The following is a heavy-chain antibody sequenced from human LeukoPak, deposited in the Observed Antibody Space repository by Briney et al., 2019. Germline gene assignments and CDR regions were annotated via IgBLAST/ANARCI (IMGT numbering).Heavy chain of an antibody. CDR3: ARASGSYWWFDS. Sequence: AASVKVSCKASGYTFTGYYLHWVRQAPGQGLEWMGCVNPNSGDTNYAQKFQGSVTMTRDTSISTVYMELSRLRSDDTAVYYCARASGSYWWFDSWGQGTLGTVSS. D-gene: IGHD1-26*01. V-gene: IGHV1-2*02. CDR1: GYTFTGYY. CDR2: VNPNSGDT. J-gene: IGHJ5*01.